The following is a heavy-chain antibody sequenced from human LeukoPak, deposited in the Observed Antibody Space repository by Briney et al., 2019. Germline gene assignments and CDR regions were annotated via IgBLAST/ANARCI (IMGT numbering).Heavy chain of an antibody. CDR2: IYYSGST. V-gene: IGHV4-59*12. J-gene: IGHJ4*02. D-gene: IGHD1-7*01. CDR1: GGSISSFY. Sequence: SETLSLTCTVSGGSISSFYWSWIRQTPGKGREGIGYIYYSGSTNYNPSLKSRVTISVDRPKKQVSLKLTSVTAADTAVYYCAREGNWNYGGPSDYWGQGTLVTVSS. CDR3: AREGNWNYGGPSDY.